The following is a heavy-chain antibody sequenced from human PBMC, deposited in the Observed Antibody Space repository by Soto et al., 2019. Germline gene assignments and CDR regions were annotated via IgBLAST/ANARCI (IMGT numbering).Heavy chain of an antibody. CDR2: INHSGST. V-gene: IGHV4-34*01. CDR3: AKNWNWGSLVH. CDR1: GGSFSGYY. D-gene: IGHD7-27*01. Sequence: SETLSLTCAVYGGSFSGYYWSWIRQPPGKGLEWIGEINHSGSTNYNPSFKSRVTVSVDTSKNQFSLKLSSVTAADTAVYFCAKNWNWGSLVHWGQGTLVTVS. J-gene: IGHJ4*02.